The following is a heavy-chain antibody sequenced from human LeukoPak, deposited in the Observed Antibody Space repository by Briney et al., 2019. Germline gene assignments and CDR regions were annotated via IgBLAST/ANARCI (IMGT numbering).Heavy chain of an antibody. D-gene: IGHD6-6*01. CDR2: IYYSGST. CDR3: ARQGAARPGPSLDAFDI. V-gene: IGHV4-39*01. CDR1: GGSISSSSYY. Sequence: PSETLSLTCTVSGGSISSSSYYWGWIRQPPGKGLEWIGSIYYSGSTYYNPSRKSRVTISVDTSKNQFSLKLSSVTAADTAVYYCARQGAARPGPSLDAFDIWGQGTKVTVSS. J-gene: IGHJ3*02.